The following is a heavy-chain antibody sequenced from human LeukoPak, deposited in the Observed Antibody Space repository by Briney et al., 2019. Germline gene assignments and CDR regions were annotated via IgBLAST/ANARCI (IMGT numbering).Heavy chain of an antibody. CDR2: ISWDGGST. D-gene: IGHD5-18*01. CDR3: AKDDRIQTRRYSYNY. J-gene: IGHJ4*02. V-gene: IGHV3-43D*04. Sequence: PGGSLRLSCAASGFTFDDYAMHWVRQAPGKGLEWVSLISWDGGSTSYADSVKGRFTISRDNSKNTLYLQMNSLRAEDTAVYYCAKDDRIQTRRYSYNYWGQGTLVTVSS. CDR1: GFTFDDYA.